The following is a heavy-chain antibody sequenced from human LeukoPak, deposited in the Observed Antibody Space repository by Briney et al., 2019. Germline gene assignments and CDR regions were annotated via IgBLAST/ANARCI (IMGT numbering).Heavy chain of an antibody. V-gene: IGHV3-23*01. J-gene: IGHJ6*02. D-gene: IGHD7-27*01. Sequence: PGGSLRLSCAASGFTFSSYAMSWVRQAPGKGLEWVSAISGSGGSTYYADSVKGRFTISRDNSKNTLYLQMNSLRAEDTAVYYCARETGDPYYYYYGMDVWGQGTTVTVSS. CDR2: ISGSGGST. CDR1: GFTFSSYA. CDR3: ARETGDPYYYYYGMDV.